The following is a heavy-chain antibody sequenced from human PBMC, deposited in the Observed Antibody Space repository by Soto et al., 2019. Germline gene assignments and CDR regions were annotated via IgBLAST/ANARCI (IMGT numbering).Heavy chain of an antibody. CDR3: ASSSIAARYYYGMDV. CDR1: GYSFTSYW. Sequence: GESLKISCKGSGYSFTSYWISWVRQMPGKGLEWMGRIDPSDSYTNYSPSFQGHVTISADNSISTAYLQWSSLKASDTAMYYCASSSIAARYYYGMDVWGQGTTVTVSS. D-gene: IGHD6-6*01. V-gene: IGHV5-10-1*01. CDR2: IDPSDSYT. J-gene: IGHJ6*02.